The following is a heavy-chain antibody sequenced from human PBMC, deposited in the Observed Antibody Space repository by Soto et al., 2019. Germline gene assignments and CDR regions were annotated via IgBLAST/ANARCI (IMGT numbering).Heavy chain of an antibody. Sequence: QVQLQESGPGVVKPSETLSLTCTVTGASVINDYWNWIRQPPGKGLEWIGFVYDSGSTSYNSSLKSRLTISVDTSKNQFSLKLSSVTAADTAVYYCVRQVVATGSYSYAVWGQGTMVTVSS. D-gene: IGHD2-15*01. CDR3: VRQVVATGSYSYAV. J-gene: IGHJ3*01. CDR2: VYDSGST. V-gene: IGHV4-59*02. CDR1: GASVINDY.